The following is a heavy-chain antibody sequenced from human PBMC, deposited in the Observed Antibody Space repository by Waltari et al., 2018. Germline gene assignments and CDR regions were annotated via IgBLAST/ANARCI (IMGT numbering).Heavy chain of an antibody. D-gene: IGHD1-26*01. Sequence: QMQLQESGPGLMKPSETLSLTCTVSGGSISSTAYYWGWIRQPPGKGLEWIATIYYNGGTQYNPSLKSRVSISIDTSKNQFSLKLSSVTAADTAFYYCAREARVGASASGGYWGQGTLVTVSS. CDR3: AREARVGASASGGY. V-gene: IGHV4-39*07. CDR1: GGSISSTAYY. J-gene: IGHJ4*02. CDR2: IYYNGGT.